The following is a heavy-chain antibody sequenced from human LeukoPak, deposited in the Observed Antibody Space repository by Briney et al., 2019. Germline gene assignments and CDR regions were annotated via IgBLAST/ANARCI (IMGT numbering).Heavy chain of an antibody. V-gene: IGHV3-53*01. J-gene: IGHJ6*03. CDR1: GFTVSSNY. D-gene: IGHD3-22*01. Sequence: PGGSLRLSCAASGFTVSSNYMSWVRQAPGKGLEWASVIYSGGSTYYADSVKGRFTISRDNSKNTLYLQMNSLRAEDTAVYYCPSGNYYYDSSGYRYYYYYMDVWGKGTTVTISS. CDR3: PSGNYYYDSSGYRYYYYYMDV. CDR2: IYSGGST.